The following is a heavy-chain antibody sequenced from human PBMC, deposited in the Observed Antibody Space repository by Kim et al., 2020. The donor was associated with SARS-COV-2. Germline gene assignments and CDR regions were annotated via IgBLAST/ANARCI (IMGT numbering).Heavy chain of an antibody. CDR2: INTNTGKP. CDR1: GYTFTSYA. Sequence: ASVKVSCKASGYTFTSYAMNWVRQAPGQGLEWMGWINTNTGKPTYAQGFTGRFVFSLDTSVSTAYLQISSLKAEDTAVYYCARRAWIQLWLEYYYYGMDVWGQGTTVTVSS. V-gene: IGHV7-4-1*02. CDR3: ARRAWIQLWLEYYYYGMDV. J-gene: IGHJ6*02. D-gene: IGHD5-18*01.